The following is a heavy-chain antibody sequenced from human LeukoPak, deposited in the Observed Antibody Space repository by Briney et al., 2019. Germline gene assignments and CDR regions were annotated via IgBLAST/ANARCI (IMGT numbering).Heavy chain of an antibody. Sequence: GGSLRLSCAASGFTFTSYWMHWVRQVPGKGLVWVPRIHSDGTSTNYADSVKGRFTISRDNAKNTLYLQMNSLRVKDTAVYYCARGYSVRGDYWGQGTLVTVSS. CDR1: GFTFTSYW. J-gene: IGHJ4*02. CDR3: ARGYSVRGDY. CDR2: IHSDGTST. V-gene: IGHV3-74*01. D-gene: IGHD2-21*01.